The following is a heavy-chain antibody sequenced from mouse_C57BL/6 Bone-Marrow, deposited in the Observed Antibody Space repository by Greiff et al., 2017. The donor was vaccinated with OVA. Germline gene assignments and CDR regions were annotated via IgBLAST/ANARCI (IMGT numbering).Heavy chain of an antibody. V-gene: IGHV1-81*01. CDR3: ARSYYYGSKVDY. CDR2: IYPRSGNT. D-gene: IGHD1-1*01. CDR1: GYTFTSYG. Sequence: LVESGAELARPGASVKLSCKASGYTFTSYGISWVKQRTGQGLEWIGEIYPRSGNTYYNEKFKGKATLTADKSSSTAYMELRSLPSEDSAVYFCARSYYYGSKVDYWGQGTTLTVSS. J-gene: IGHJ2*01.